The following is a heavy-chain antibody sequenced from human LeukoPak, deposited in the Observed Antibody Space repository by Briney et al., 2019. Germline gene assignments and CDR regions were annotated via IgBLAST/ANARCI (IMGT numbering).Heavy chain of an antibody. CDR1: GYTFTSYD. CDR3: ARGSPAAKKDYYYYYMDV. J-gene: IGHJ6*03. V-gene: IGHV1-8*01. CDR2: MNPNNGNT. D-gene: IGHD2-2*01. Sequence: ASVKVSCKASGYTFTSYDINWVQQATGQGLEWMGWMNPNNGNTGYAQKFQGRVTMTSNPSISTAYMELSSLRSEDTAVYYCARGSPAAKKDYYYYYMDVWGKGTTVTVSS.